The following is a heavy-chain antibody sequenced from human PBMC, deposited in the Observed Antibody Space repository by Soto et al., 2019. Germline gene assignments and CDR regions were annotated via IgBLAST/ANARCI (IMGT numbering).Heavy chain of an antibody. V-gene: IGHV3-30*03. CDR2: IASDGRSE. Sequence: QVQLVESGGGVVQPGRSLRLSCAASGLTFSAAGMHWVRQAPGKGLEWVAFIASDGRSESYADSVKGRFTISRDNSQNRLYLQMNGLRAEDTAVYYCATDTGRTAIDYWGQGTLVSVSS. CDR1: GLTFSAAG. CDR3: ATDTGRTAIDY. J-gene: IGHJ4*02. D-gene: IGHD3-10*01.